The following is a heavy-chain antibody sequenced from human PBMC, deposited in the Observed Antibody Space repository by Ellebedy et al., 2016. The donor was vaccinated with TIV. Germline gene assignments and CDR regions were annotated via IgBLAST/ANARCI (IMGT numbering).Heavy chain of an antibody. D-gene: IGHD6-25*01. CDR2: IWYDGSNK. J-gene: IGHJ3*02. CDR3: ARDEPGTAAPDAFDI. Sequence: PGGSLRLSCTASGFTFSRYGMHWVRQAPGKGLAWVAVIWYDGSNKYYADSVKGRFTISRDNSKNTLYLQMNSLRAEDTAVYYCARDEPGTAAPDAFDIWGQGTMVTVSS. CDR1: GFTFSRYG. V-gene: IGHV3-33*01.